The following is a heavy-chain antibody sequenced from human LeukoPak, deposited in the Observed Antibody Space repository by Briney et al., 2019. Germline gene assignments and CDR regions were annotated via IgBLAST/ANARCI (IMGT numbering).Heavy chain of an antibody. CDR3: ARIRGSLIDY. J-gene: IGHJ4*02. CDR1: GGSISSSSYY. CDR2: IYYSGST. V-gene: IGHV4-39*01. Sequence: SETLSLTCTVSGGSISSSSYYWGWIRQPPGKGLEWIGSIYYSGSTYYNPSLKSRVTISVDTSKNQFSLKLSSVTAADTAVYYCARIRGSLIDYWGQGTLVTVSS. D-gene: IGHD3-16*01.